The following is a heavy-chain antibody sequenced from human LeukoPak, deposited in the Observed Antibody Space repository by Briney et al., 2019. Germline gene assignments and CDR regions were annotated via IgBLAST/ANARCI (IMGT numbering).Heavy chain of an antibody. CDR2: FDPEDGET. D-gene: IGHD3-22*01. J-gene: IGHJ4*02. Sequence: ASVKVSCKVSGYTLTELSMHWVRQAPGKGLAWMGGFDPEDGETIYSQKFQVRVTMTEDTSTDTAYMELSSLRSEDAAVYYCATLYDSPRTFDYWGQGALVTVSS. CDR3: ATLYDSPRTFDY. CDR1: GYTLTELS. V-gene: IGHV1-24*01.